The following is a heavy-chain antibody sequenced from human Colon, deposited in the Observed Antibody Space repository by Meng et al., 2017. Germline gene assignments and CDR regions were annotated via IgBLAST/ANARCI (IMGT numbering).Heavy chain of an antibody. CDR2: IHHSGSA. V-gene: IGHV4-30-4*01. Sequence: QLQLQESGPGLVKPSETLSLTCTVSGGSIISGGDYWAWIRQSPEKGLEWIGYIHHSGSAYYTPSLKSRVSISVDTSKNQFSLNLNSMTAADTAVYYCASFDHIPRRNYFDYWGQGTLVTVSS. D-gene: IGHD2-21*01. CDR3: ASFDHIPRRNYFDY. J-gene: IGHJ4*02. CDR1: GGSIISGGDY.